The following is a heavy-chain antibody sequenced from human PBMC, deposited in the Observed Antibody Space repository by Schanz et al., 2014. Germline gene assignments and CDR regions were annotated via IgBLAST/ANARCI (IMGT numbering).Heavy chain of an antibody. CDR3: AKAGSGWSTAGYYY. D-gene: IGHD6-19*01. Sequence: EVQLVESGGGVVRPGGSLRLSCAASGFTFSNYAMSWVRQAPGKGLEWVSTISGRSGTTNYADSVKGRFSISRENSKSILYLQMNSLRAEDTAVYYCAKAGSGWSTAGYYYWGQGTLVTVSS. CDR2: ISGRSGTT. J-gene: IGHJ4*02. CDR1: GFTFSNYA. V-gene: IGHV3-23*04.